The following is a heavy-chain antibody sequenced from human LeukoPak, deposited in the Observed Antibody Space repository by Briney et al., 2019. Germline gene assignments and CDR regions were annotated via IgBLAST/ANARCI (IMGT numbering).Heavy chain of an antibody. V-gene: IGHV3-7*03. CDR3: ARERANYDFWSGYFYYFDY. Sequence: GGSLRLSCAASGFTFSSYWMSWVRQAPGKGLEWVANIKQDGSEKYYVGSVKGRFTISRDNAKNSLYLQMNSLRAEDTAVYYCARERANYDFWSGYFYYFDYWGQGTLVTVSS. CDR2: IKQDGSEK. D-gene: IGHD3-3*01. CDR1: GFTFSSYW. J-gene: IGHJ4*02.